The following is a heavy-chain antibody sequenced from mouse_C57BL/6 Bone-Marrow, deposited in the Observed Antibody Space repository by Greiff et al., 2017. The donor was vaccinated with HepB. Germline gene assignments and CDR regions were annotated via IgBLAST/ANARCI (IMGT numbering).Heavy chain of an antibody. D-gene: IGHD2-1*01. J-gene: IGHJ4*01. V-gene: IGHV8-8*01. Sequence: QVTLKESGPGILQPSQTLSLTCSFSGFSLSTFGMGVGWIRQPSGKGLEWLAHIWWDDDKYYNPALKSRLTISKDTSKNQVFLKIANVDTADTATYYCARTIDYGNLYAMDYWGQGTSVTVSS. CDR3: ARTIDYGNLYAMDY. CDR2: IWWDDDK. CDR1: GFSLSTFGMG.